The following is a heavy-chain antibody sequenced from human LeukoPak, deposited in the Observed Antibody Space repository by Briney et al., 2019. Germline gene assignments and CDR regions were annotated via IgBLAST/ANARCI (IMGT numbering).Heavy chain of an antibody. V-gene: IGHV4-34*01. CDR2: INHSGST. Sequence: SETLSLTCAVYGGSFSGYYWSWIRQPPGKGLEWIGEINHSGSTNYNPSLKSRVTISVDTSKNQFSLKLSSVTAADTAVYYCARGALWDYVWGSYRYSFDYWGREPWSPSPQ. CDR1: GGSFSGYY. CDR3: ARGALWDYVWGSYRYSFDY. J-gene: IGHJ4*02. D-gene: IGHD3-16*02.